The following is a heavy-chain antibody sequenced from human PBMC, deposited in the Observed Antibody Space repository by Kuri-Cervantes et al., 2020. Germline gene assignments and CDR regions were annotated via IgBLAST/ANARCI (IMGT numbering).Heavy chain of an antibody. D-gene: IGHD5-18*01. J-gene: IGHJ4*02. CDR1: GFTFSSYW. CDR2: IKQDGSEK. V-gene: IGHV3-7*01. Sequence: GESLKISCAASGFTFSSYWMSWVRQAPGKGLEWVAKIKQDGSEKYYVDSVKGRFTISRDNSKNTLYLQMNSLRAEDTAVYYCARDRGYSYGYENDYWGQGTLVTVSS. CDR3: ARDRGYSYGYENDY.